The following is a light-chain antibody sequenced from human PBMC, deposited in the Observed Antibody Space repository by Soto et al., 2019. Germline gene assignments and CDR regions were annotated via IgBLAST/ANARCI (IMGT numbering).Light chain of an antibody. Sequence: QSALTQPASVSGSPGQSSTISCTGTRSDVGGYNYGSWYQQHPGKAPKLMIYEVSNRPSGVSNRFSGSKSGNTASLTISGLQAEDEADYYCSSYTSSSILVFGGGTKLTVL. CDR3: SSYTSSSILV. CDR1: RSDVGGYNY. J-gene: IGLJ2*01. V-gene: IGLV2-14*01. CDR2: EVS.